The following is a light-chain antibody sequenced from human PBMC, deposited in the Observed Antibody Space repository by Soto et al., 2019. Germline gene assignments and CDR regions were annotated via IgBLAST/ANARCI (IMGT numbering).Light chain of an antibody. CDR3: QQYINYPWT. J-gene: IGKJ1*01. Sequence: DIQMTQSPSTLSASVGDRVIITCRASQSISSWLAWYQQKPGKAPKLLIYKASSLESGVPSRFSGSGSGTEFPLTISSLQPDDFATYYCQQYINYPWTFGQGTKVEIK. CDR2: KAS. CDR1: QSISSW. V-gene: IGKV1-5*03.